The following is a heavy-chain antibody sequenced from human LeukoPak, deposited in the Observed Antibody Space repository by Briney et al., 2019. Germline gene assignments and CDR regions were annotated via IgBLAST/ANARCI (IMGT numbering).Heavy chain of an antibody. V-gene: IGHV4-34*01. J-gene: IGHJ4*02. CDR2: INHSGST. CDR1: GGSFSGYY. Sequence: SETLSLTCAVYGGSFSGYYWSWIRQPPGKGLEWIGEINHSGSTNYNPSLKSRVTISADTSKNQFSLKLSSVTAADTAVYYCARLAATAYWGQGTLVTVSS. D-gene: IGHD2-15*01. CDR3: ARLAATAY.